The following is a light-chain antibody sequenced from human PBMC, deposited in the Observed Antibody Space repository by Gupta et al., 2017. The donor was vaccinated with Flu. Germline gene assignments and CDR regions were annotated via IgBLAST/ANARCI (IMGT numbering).Light chain of an antibody. V-gene: IGLV3-19*01. CDR2: GKN. CDR3: NSRDSSGNHRWV. Sequence: SSELTQDPAVSVALGQTVRITCQGDSLRSYHASWYQQKPGQAPVLVIYGKNNRPSGIPDRFSGSSSGNTASLTITGAQAEDEADYYCNSRDSSGNHRWVFGGGTKLTVI. CDR1: SLRSYH. J-gene: IGLJ3*02.